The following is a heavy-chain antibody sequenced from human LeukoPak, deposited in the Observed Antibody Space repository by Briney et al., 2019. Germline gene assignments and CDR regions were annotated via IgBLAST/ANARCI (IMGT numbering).Heavy chain of an antibody. V-gene: IGHV3-13*01. CDR1: GFTFSIYY. CDR3: XXXXXXXXXXXXXXXXXDI. Sequence: GGSLRLSCAPSGFTFSIYYMHWVRQPTGKRLEWVAAIGTSGYTYYPGPVKAGFTTPRDNPKNACFLQMNILRVGDTPVYYXXXXXXXXXXXXXXXXXXDIWGQGTMVTVSS. CDR2: IGTSGYT. J-gene: IGHJ3*02.